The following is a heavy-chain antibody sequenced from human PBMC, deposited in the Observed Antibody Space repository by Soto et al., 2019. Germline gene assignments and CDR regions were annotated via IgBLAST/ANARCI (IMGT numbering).Heavy chain of an antibody. D-gene: IGHD3-10*01. Sequence: EVQLVESGGGLVQPGRSLRLSCAASGFTFDDYAMHWVRQAPGKGLEWVSGISWNSGSIGYADSVTGRFTISRDNAKNSLYLQMNSLRAEDTALYYCAKDMGRLDDAFDIWGQGTMVTVSS. CDR1: GFTFDDYA. CDR2: ISWNSGSI. J-gene: IGHJ3*02. CDR3: AKDMGRLDDAFDI. V-gene: IGHV3-9*01.